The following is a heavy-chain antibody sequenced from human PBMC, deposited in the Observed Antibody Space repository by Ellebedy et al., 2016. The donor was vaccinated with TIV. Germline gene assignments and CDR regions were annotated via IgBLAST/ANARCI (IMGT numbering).Heavy chain of an antibody. CDR1: GFTFRSYA. D-gene: IGHD6-19*01. Sequence: GESLKISCAASGFTFRSYAMGWVRQAPGKGLEWISVISDSGGATYYAAPLKGRFTTSRDNSNDMVYLQINSLRPDDTAVYYCAKDSGLSGWYFDNWGQGTLVTVSS. CDR2: ISDSGGAT. CDR3: AKDSGLSGWYFDN. J-gene: IGHJ4*02. V-gene: IGHV3-23*01.